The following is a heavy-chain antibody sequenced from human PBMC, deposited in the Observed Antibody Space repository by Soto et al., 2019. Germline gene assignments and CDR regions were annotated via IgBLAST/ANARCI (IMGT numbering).Heavy chain of an antibody. V-gene: IGHV4-59*08. CDR3: ARQSYSRGNYPYYYYGMDV. Sequence: PSETLSLTCTVSGGSISSYYWSWIRQPPGKGLEWIGNIYYSGSTNYNPSLKSRVTISVDTSKNQFSLKLSSVTAADTAVYYCARQSYSRGNYPYYYYGMDVWGQGTTVTVSS. CDR1: GGSISSYY. J-gene: IGHJ6*02. D-gene: IGHD1-26*01. CDR2: IYYSGST.